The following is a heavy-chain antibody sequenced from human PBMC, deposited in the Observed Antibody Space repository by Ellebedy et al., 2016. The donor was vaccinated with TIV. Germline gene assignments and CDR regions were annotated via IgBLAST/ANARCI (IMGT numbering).Heavy chain of an antibody. CDR1: GYSLSSGYH. D-gene: IGHD3-3*02. J-gene: IGHJ6*02. CDR3: ARVHSLGMDV. CDR2: IFHFGHT. Sequence: SETLSLXXSVSGYSLSSGYHWGWVRQPPGKGLEWIGNIFHFGHTNYNPSLKSRVTMSVDRSKNHFSLKLNSVVAADTAVYYCARVHSLGMDVWGQGTTVTVSS. V-gene: IGHV4-38-2*02.